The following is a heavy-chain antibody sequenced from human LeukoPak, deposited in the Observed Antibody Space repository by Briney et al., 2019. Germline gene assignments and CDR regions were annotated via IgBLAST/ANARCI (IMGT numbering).Heavy chain of an antibody. CDR1: GFTFSSYS. CDR2: ISRSSYI. CDR3: ARAPPNCGGDCYPFDY. V-gene: IGHV3-21*01. Sequence: GGSLRLSCAASGFTFSSYSMNWVRQAPGKGLEWVSSISRSSYIYYADSVKGRFTISRDNAKNSLYLQMNSLRAEDTAVYYCARAPPNCGGDCYPFDYWGQGTLVTVSS. J-gene: IGHJ4*02. D-gene: IGHD2-21*02.